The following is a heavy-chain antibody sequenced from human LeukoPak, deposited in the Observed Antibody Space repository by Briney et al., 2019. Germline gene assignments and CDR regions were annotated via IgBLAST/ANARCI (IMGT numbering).Heavy chain of an antibody. Sequence: GGSLRLSCAVSGLTFSNYWMHWVRQAPGKGLVWVSRIYNDGSSTSYADSVKGRFTISRDNAKSTLYLQMNSLRAEDTAVYYCARVRGGSGSSYAADAFDTWGQGTMVTVSS. CDR1: GLTFSNYW. CDR3: ARVRGGSGSSYAADAFDT. CDR2: IYNDGSST. D-gene: IGHD1-26*01. J-gene: IGHJ3*02. V-gene: IGHV3-74*01.